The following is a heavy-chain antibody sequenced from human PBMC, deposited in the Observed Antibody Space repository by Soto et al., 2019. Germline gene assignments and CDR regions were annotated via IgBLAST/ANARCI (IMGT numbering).Heavy chain of an antibody. D-gene: IGHD1-26*01. V-gene: IGHV4-39*01. CDR1: GGSISSSSYY. CDR2: IYYSGST. J-gene: IGHJ4*02. CDR3: ARGVGAPPLDY. Sequence: QLQLQESGPGLVKPSETLSLTCTVSGGSISSSSYYWGWIRQPPGKGLEWIGSIYYSGSTYYNPSLKSRVTISVDPSKNQFSLKLSSVTAADTAVYYCARGVGAPPLDYWGQGTLVTVSS.